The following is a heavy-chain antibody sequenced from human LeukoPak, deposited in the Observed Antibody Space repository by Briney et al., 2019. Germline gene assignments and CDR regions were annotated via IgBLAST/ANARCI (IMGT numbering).Heavy chain of an antibody. D-gene: IGHD3-10*01. CDR3: AKLRWFGELSHFDY. Sequence: GGSLRLSCAASGFTFSSYGMHWVRQAPGKGLEWVAFIRYDGSNKYYADSVKGRFTISRDNSKNTLYLQMNSLRAEDTAVYYCAKLRWFGELSHFDYWGQGTLVTVSS. J-gene: IGHJ4*02. CDR1: GFTFSSYG. V-gene: IGHV3-30*02. CDR2: IRYDGSNK.